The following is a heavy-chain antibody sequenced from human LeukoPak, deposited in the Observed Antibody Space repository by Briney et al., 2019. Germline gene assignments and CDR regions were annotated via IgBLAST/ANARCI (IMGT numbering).Heavy chain of an antibody. Sequence: GASVKVSCKASGGTFSSYAISWVRQAPGQGLEWMGWMNPNSGNTGYAQKFQGRVTMTRNTSISTAYMELSSLRSEDTAVYYCARGHMWWSWAYWGQGTLVTVSS. D-gene: IGHD2-21*01. CDR2: MNPNSGNT. CDR3: ARGHMWWSWAY. CDR1: GGTFSSYA. V-gene: IGHV1-8*02. J-gene: IGHJ4*02.